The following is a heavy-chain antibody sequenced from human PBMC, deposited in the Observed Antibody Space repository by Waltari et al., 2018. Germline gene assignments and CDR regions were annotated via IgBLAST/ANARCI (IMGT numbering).Heavy chain of an antibody. CDR1: GFTFRSYS. Sequence: EVQLVESGGGLVKPGGSLRLSCAASGFTFRSYSMTWVRQAPGKGLEWVSSISSSSSYIYYADSVKGRFTISRDNAKNSLYLQMNSLRAEDTAVYYCARVALGSGAGSFDYWGQGTLVTVSS. V-gene: IGHV3-21*01. CDR3: ARVALGSGAGSFDY. J-gene: IGHJ4*02. CDR2: ISSSSSYI. D-gene: IGHD6-19*01.